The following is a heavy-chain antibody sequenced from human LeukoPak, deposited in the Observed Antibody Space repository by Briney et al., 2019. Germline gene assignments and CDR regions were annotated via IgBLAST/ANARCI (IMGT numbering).Heavy chain of an antibody. J-gene: IGHJ6*02. V-gene: IGHV3-11*03. D-gene: IGHD2-21*01. Sequence: GGSLRLSCAASGFTFSDYYMSWIRQAPGKGLEWASYISSSNSYTNYADSVKGRFTISRDNAKNSLYLQMNSLRAEDTAVYYCARYEVRGYYYYYGMDVWGQGTTVTVSS. CDR1: GFTFSDYY. CDR2: ISSSNSYT. CDR3: ARYEVRGYYYYYGMDV.